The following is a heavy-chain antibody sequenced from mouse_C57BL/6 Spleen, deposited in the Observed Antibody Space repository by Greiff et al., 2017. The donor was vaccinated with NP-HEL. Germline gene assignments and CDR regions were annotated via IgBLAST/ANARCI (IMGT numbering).Heavy chain of an antibody. V-gene: IGHV1-82*01. J-gene: IGHJ3*01. CDR2: IYPGDGDT. CDR3: ASSGYSAWFAY. CDR1: GYAFSSSW. Sequence: VQLQQSGPELVKPGASVKISCKASGYAFSSSWMNWVKQRPGKGLEWIGRIYPGDGDTNYNGKFKGKATLTADKSSSTAYMQLSSLTSEDSAVYFCASSGYSAWFAYWGQGTLVTVSA. D-gene: IGHD3-2*02.